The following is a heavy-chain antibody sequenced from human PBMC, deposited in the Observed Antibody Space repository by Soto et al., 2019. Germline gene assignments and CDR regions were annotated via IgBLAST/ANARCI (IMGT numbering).Heavy chain of an antibody. CDR2: ISGYNGDT. D-gene: IGHD3-10*01. J-gene: IGHJ4*02. V-gene: IGHV1-18*01. CDR1: DYTFTNFG. CDR3: ARDPQSLWFGGLKKGVDY. Sequence: QVQLVQSGAEVKKPGASVRVSCKAFDYTFTNFGISWVRQAPGRGLEWMGWISGYNGDTTYAQKFQGRVTITTDTFTTTAYLELMRLTSDDTAVYYCARDPQSLWFGGLKKGVDYWGQGTLVTVSS.